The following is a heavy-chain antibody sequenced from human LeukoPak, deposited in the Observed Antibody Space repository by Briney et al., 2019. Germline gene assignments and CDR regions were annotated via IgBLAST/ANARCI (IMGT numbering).Heavy chain of an antibody. CDR2: IYTSGST. CDR3: ARLKQLDIDY. Sequence: SESLSLTCTVSGGSISNYYWSWIRQPAGKGLEWIGRIYTSGSTNYNPSLKSRVTISIDKSKNQFSLKLTSVTAADTAVYYCARLKQLDIDYWGQGTLVTVSS. J-gene: IGHJ4*02. CDR1: GGSISNYY. V-gene: IGHV4-4*07. D-gene: IGHD6-6*01.